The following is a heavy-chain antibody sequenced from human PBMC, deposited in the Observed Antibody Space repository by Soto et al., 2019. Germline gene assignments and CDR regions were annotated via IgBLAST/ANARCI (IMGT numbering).Heavy chain of an antibody. CDR3: ARDTPDYYDSSGYYVLDY. CDR2: TYYRSKWYN. J-gene: IGHJ4*02. D-gene: IGHD3-22*01. Sequence: SQTLSLTCAISGDSVSSNSAAWNWIRQSPSRGLEWLGRTYYRSKWYNDYAVSVKSRITINPDTSKNQFSLQLNSVTPEDTAVYYCARDTPDYYDSSGYYVLDYWGQGTLVTVS. V-gene: IGHV6-1*01. CDR1: GDSVSSNSAA.